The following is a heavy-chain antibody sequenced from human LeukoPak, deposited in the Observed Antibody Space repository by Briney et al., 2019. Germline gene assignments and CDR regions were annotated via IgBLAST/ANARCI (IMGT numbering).Heavy chain of an antibody. CDR2: ISAYNGNT. V-gene: IGHV1-18*01. CDR1: GYTFTSYG. D-gene: IGHD3-22*01. J-gene: IGHJ4*02. Sequence: GASVKVSCKASGYTFTSYGISWVRQAPGQGLEWMGWISAYNGNTNYAQKLQGRVTMTTDTSTSTAYTELRSLRSDDTAMYYCARGLPDYYDSSGYDYWGQGTLVTVSS. CDR3: ARGLPDYYDSSGYDY.